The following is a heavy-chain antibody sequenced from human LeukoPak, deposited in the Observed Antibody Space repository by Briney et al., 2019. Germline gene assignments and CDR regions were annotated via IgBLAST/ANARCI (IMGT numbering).Heavy chain of an antibody. J-gene: IGHJ4*02. Sequence: GGSLRLSCAASGFTFSNYGMNWVRQAPGKGLEWVSATSASGSSPNYSDSVKGRFTISRDNSKNTLYLQMNCLRAEDTAVYYCAKTTGGNAYDYIHYWGQGTLVTVSS. CDR2: TSASGSSP. V-gene: IGHV3-23*01. CDR3: AKTTGGNAYDYIHY. D-gene: IGHD5-12*01. CDR1: GFTFSNYG.